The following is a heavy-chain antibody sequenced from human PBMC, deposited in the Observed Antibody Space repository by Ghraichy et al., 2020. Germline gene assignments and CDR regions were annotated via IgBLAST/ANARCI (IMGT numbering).Heavy chain of an antibody. CDR1: GFTFGTYA. CDR2: ITATGGNT. CDR3: AKRAGGDSGLGSFDV. J-gene: IGHJ3*01. Sequence: GGYLRLSCAGSGFTFGTYAMSWVRQAPGKGLEWVSLITATGGNTYYAGAVKGRFTMSRDNSKNTLYLQMNGLRADDTAVYYCAKRAGGDSGLGSFDVWGQGTMVTVSS. V-gene: IGHV3-23*01. D-gene: IGHD2-21*02.